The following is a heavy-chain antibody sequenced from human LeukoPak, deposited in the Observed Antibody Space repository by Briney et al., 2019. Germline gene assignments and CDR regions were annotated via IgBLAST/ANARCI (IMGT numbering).Heavy chain of an antibody. Sequence: GGSLRLSCTASGFTFSSYAMHWVRQAPGKGLEWVAVISYDGSNKYYADSVKGRFTISRDNSKNTLYLQMNSLRAEDTAVYYCARDLPEDIVATSYSSGWHYYYYGMDVWGQGTTVTVSS. CDR2: ISYDGSNK. J-gene: IGHJ6*02. D-gene: IGHD5-12*01. CDR3: ARDLPEDIVATSYSSGWHYYYYGMDV. CDR1: GFTFSSYA. V-gene: IGHV3-30*04.